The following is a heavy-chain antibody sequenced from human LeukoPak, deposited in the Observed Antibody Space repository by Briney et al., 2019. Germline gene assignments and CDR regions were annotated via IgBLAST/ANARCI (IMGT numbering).Heavy chain of an antibody. CDR2: IDTNTGNP. J-gene: IGHJ5*02. CDR1: GYTFSNYA. Sequence: ASVKVSCKASGYTFSNYAMNWVRQAPGQGLEWMGWIDTNTGNPTYAQGFTGRFVFSVDTSVSTAYLQISSLKAEDTAVYYCARDPLIQLERPTYNWFDPWGQGTLVTVSS. V-gene: IGHV7-4-1*02. CDR3: ARDPLIQLERPTYNWFDP. D-gene: IGHD1-1*01.